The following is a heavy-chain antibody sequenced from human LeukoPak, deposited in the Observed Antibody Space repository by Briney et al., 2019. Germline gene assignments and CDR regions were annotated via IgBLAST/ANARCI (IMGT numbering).Heavy chain of an antibody. CDR1: GGSFSGYY. D-gene: IGHD3-22*01. CDR2: IFYNGNT. CDR3: VRNFDSYNAFDI. V-gene: IGHV4-34*09. J-gene: IGHJ3*02. Sequence: PSETLSHTCAVYGGSFSGYYWSWIRQPPGKGLEWIGYIFYNGNTYYNPSLKSRLTISGDTSENQFSLKLSSVTAADTAVYYCVRNFDSYNAFDIWGQGTMVTVSS.